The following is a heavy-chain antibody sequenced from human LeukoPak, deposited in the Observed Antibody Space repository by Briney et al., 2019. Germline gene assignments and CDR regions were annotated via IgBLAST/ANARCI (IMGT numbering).Heavy chain of an antibody. V-gene: IGHV3-53*01. Sequence: AGGSLRLSCAASGFTVSSNYMSWVRQAPGKGLEWVSVIYSGGSTYYADSVKGRFTISRDNSKNTLYLQMNSLRAEDTAVYYCARAAAGTVHYYYYMDVWGKGTTVTISS. CDR1: GFTVSSNY. D-gene: IGHD6-13*01. CDR3: ARAAAGTVHYYYYMDV. J-gene: IGHJ6*03. CDR2: IYSGGST.